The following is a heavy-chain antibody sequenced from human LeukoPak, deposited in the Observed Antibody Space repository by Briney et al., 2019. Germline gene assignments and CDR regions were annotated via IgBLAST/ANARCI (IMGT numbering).Heavy chain of an antibody. CDR1: GGSISSSSYY. D-gene: IGHD3-10*01. V-gene: IGHV4-39*01. J-gene: IGHJ6*02. CDR2: IYYSGST. Sequence: ETLSLTCTVSGGSISSSSYYWGWIRQPPGKGLEWSGSIYYSGSTYYNPSLKSRVTISVDTSKNQFSLKLSSVTAADTAVYYCARRLIIAHYGMDVWGQGTTVTVSS. CDR3: ARRLIIAHYGMDV.